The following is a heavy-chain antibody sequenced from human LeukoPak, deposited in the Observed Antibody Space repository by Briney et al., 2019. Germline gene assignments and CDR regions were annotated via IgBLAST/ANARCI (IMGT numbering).Heavy chain of an antibody. CDR1: GFTFSSYA. D-gene: IGHD3-10*01. J-gene: IGHJ4*02. CDR2: ISSNGVRT. V-gene: IGHV3-64D*09. CDR3: VRGPYYYVSGSYYKGLHY. Sequence: PGGSLRLSCSAYGFTFSSYAMHWVSQAEGKGLEYVSAISSNGVRTYYADSVKGRFTIWRDNSKNTLYLQMSRQRGEDTAVCYCVRGPYYYVSGSYYKGLHYWGQGTLVTVSS.